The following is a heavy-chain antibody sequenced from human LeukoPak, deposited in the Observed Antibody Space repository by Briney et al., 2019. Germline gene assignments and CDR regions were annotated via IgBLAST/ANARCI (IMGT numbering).Heavy chain of an antibody. Sequence: PGGSLRLSCAASGFTFSSYEMNWVRQAPGKGLEWVSSISSSSSYIYYADSVKGRFTISRDNAKNSLYLQMNSLRAEDTAVYYCARGVDSSGWYRGVGLYYYYYMDVWGKGTTVTISS. J-gene: IGHJ6*03. CDR1: GFTFSSYE. V-gene: IGHV3-21*01. CDR2: ISSSSSYI. CDR3: ARGVDSSGWYRGVGLYYYYYMDV. D-gene: IGHD6-19*01.